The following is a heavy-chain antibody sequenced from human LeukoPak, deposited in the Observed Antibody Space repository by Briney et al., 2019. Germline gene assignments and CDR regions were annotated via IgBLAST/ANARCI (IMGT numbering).Heavy chain of an antibody. CDR1: GFTFSSYS. V-gene: IGHV3-21*01. J-gene: IGHJ4*02. CDR3: ARTYYDILTGYNPYFDY. Sequence: PGGSLRLSCAASGFTFSSYSMNWVRQPPGKGLEWVSSITASSTSTYYADSVKGRFTISRDNAKNSLYLQMNSLRAEDTAVYYCARTYYDILTGYNPYFDYWGQGTLVTVSS. D-gene: IGHD3-9*01. CDR2: ITASSTST.